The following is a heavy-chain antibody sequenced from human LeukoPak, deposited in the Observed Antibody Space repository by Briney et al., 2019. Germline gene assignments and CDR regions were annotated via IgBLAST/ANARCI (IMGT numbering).Heavy chain of an antibody. CDR1: GFTFSSYW. V-gene: IGHV3-74*01. CDR3: ARGGWGTAIDY. D-gene: IGHD1-7*01. Sequence: GGSLRLSCAASGFTFSSYWMHWVRPAPGKRLVCVSYISGDGSSTTYADSVKGRFTISRDNAKNTLDLQMNSLRAEDTAVYYCARGGWGTAIDYWAQGTLVTVSS. J-gene: IGHJ4*02. CDR2: ISGDGSST.